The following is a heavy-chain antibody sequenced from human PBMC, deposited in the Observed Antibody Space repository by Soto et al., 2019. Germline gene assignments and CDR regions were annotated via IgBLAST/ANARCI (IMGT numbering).Heavy chain of an antibody. CDR2: IIPMDGIP. CDR1: GATFSSYT. J-gene: IGHJ3*01. Sequence: QVQLVKSGAEVKQPGSSVKVSCKASGATFSSYTFTWVRQAPGQGLEWMGGIIPMDGIPNYSKKFQGRVTIIADESTNTAYMELSSLRSDDTAVYYCARHCPGGSCYSPMFSNGALDVWGQGTMVIVSS. CDR3: ARHCPGGSCYSPMFSNGALDV. V-gene: IGHV1-69*01. D-gene: IGHD2-15*01.